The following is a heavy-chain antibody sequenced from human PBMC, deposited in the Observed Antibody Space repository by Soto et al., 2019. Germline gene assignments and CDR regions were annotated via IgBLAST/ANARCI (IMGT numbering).Heavy chain of an antibody. CDR3: AKDRWRAAAGTRPLNWFDP. D-gene: IGHD6-13*01. CDR1: GFTFSSYA. Sequence: PGGSLRLSCAASGFTFSSYAMSWVRQAPGKGLEWVSAISGSGGSTYYADSVKGRFTISRDNSKNTLYLQMNSLRAEDTAVYYCAKDRWRAAAGTRPLNWFDPWGQGTLVTVSS. J-gene: IGHJ5*02. V-gene: IGHV3-23*01. CDR2: ISGSGGST.